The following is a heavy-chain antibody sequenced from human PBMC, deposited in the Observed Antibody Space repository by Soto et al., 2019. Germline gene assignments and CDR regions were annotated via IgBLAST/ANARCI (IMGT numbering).Heavy chain of an antibody. D-gene: IGHD4-17*01. V-gene: IGHV4-31*03. CDR2: IYYSGST. J-gene: IGHJ4*02. Sequence: SETLSLTCTVSGGSISSGGYYWSWIRQHPGKGLEWIGYIYYSGSTYYNPSLKSRVTRSVDTSKNQFSLKLSSVTAADTAVYYCARSKTYGDFDYWGQGTLVTVSS. CDR1: GGSISSGGYY. CDR3: ARSKTYGDFDY.